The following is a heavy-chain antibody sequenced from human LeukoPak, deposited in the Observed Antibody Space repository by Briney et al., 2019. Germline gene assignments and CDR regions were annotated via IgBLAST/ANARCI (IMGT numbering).Heavy chain of an antibody. V-gene: IGHV3-23*01. D-gene: IGHD1-26*01. CDR1: GFTFRNYA. CDR2: ISESDGRT. Sequence: GVLRLSCAASGFTFRNYAMTWVRQAPGKGLEWVSVISESDGRTFYADSVKGRFTISRDNSKNTLYLQMNSLRAEGTAVYYCAKDWQIVGAWGQGTLVTVSS. CDR3: AKDWQIVGA. J-gene: IGHJ5*02.